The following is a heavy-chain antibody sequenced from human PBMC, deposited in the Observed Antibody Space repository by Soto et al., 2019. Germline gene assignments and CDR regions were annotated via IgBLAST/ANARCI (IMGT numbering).Heavy chain of an antibody. CDR2: IYYSGST. Sequence: SETLSLTCTVSGGSISSGGYSWTWIRQHPGKGLEWIGYIYYSGSTYYKPSLKSRVTISVDTSKNQLSLKLSSVTAADTAVYYCARVPGPWGQGTLVTVSS. CDR1: GGSISSGGYS. V-gene: IGHV4-31*03. CDR3: ARVPGP. J-gene: IGHJ5*02.